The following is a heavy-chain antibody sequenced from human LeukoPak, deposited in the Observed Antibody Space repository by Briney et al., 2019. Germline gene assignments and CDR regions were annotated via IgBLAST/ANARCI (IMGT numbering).Heavy chain of an antibody. D-gene: IGHD6-6*01. Sequence: SSETLSLTCTVSGGSISTNNYYWGWVRQPPGKGLEWIGSIYYTGSTYYNPSLKSRVTISVDTSNNQFSLKLSSVTAADTAVYYCARGPGAARLDDWGQGTLVTVSS. J-gene: IGHJ4*02. CDR1: GGSISTNNYY. CDR2: IYYTGST. CDR3: ARGPGAARLDD. V-gene: IGHV4-39*07.